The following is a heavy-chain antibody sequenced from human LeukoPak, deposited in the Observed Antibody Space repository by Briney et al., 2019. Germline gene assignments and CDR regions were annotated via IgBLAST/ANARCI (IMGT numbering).Heavy chain of an antibody. CDR3: AKGYCSSTSCSLNY. J-gene: IGHJ4*02. CDR2: ISYDGSNK. CDR1: GFTFSSYG. V-gene: IGHV3-30*18. Sequence: PGRSLRLSCAASGFTFSSYGMHWVRQAPGKGLEWVAVISYDGSNKYYADSVKGRFTISRDNSKNTLYLQMNSLRAEDTAVYYCAKGYCSSTSCSLNYWDQGTLVTVSS. D-gene: IGHD2-2*01.